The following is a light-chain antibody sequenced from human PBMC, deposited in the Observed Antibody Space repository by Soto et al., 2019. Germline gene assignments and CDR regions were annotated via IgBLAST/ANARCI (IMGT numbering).Light chain of an antibody. CDR2: AAS. CDR1: QGISSW. J-gene: IGKJ1*01. Sequence: DIQMTQSPSSVSASVGDRVTITFRASQGISSWLAWYQQKPGKAPKLLIYAASTLQSGVPSRFSGSGPGTDFTLTISCLQSEDFATYYCRQYYSYPLTFGQGTKVDIK. V-gene: IGKV1-12*02. CDR3: RQYYSYPLT.